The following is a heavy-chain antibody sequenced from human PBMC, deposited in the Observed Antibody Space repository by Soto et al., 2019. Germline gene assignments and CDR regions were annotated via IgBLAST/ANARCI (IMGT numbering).Heavy chain of an antibody. D-gene: IGHD2-2*01. CDR2: IGTAGDT. CDR3: ARGHKDCSGTSCFLYYFAY. Sequence: EVQLVESGGGLVQPGGSLRLSCAASGFTFSSYDMHWVRQATGKGLEWVSGIGTAGDTSYPDSVKGRFTISRENAKNSLYLQMNSLRAEYTAVYYCARGHKDCSGTSCFLYYFAYWGQGTLLTVSS. CDR1: GFTFSSYD. V-gene: IGHV3-13*01. J-gene: IGHJ4*02.